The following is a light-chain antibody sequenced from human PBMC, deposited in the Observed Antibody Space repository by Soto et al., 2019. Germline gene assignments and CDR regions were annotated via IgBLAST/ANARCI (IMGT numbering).Light chain of an antibody. V-gene: IGKV3-15*01. CDR1: QSVSTN. CDR2: GAS. J-gene: IGKJ1*01. Sequence: EIVMTQSPATLSVSPGERATLSCRASQSVSTNLAWYQQKPGHAPRLLIHGASTRATGIPARFSGSGSGTEFTLTIRSLQAEDFSVYYWQQYNNWRTFGQGTKVEIK. CDR3: QQYNNWRT.